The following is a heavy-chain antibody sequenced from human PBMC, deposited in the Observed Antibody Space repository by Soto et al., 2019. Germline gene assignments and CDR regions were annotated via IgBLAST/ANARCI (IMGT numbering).Heavy chain of an antibody. CDR1: GGTFGSHS. CDR3: AREVGYGDFSAALLD. CDR2: IIPLFGTA. J-gene: IGHJ4*02. Sequence: VQLMQSGAEVKQPGSSVKVSCKASGGTFGSHSINWVRQAPGQGLEWMGGIIPLFGTANYAQNFQGRVTITADQSTSTAYMELNSLRSDDTAVYYCAREVGYGDFSAALLDWGQGTLVTVSS. D-gene: IGHD4-17*01. V-gene: IGHV1-69*01.